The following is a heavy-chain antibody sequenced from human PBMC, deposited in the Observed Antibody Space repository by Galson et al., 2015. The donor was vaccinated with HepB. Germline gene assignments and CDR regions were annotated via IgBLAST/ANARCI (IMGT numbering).Heavy chain of an antibody. J-gene: IGHJ6*02. Sequence: SLRLSCAASGFTFTSYSMHWVRQAPGKGLEWVAVISYDGNNKSYADSVRGRFTISRDNSKNTRYPQMDSLRAEDTAVYYCARAPPNLNTVYSYYFYAMDVWGQGTTVTVSS. CDR2: ISYDGNNK. V-gene: IGHV3-30*04. CDR3: ARAPPNLNTVYSYYFYAMDV. D-gene: IGHD2-2*02. CDR1: GFTFTSYS.